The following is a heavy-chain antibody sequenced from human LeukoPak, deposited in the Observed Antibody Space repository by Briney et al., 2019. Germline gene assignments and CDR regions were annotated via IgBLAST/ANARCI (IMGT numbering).Heavy chain of an antibody. V-gene: IGHV1-46*01. CDR2: IDPSGAST. CDR1: GYTFTSYN. J-gene: IGHJ4*02. Sequence: ASVKVSCKASGYTFTSYNLHWVRQAPGQGPEWMGMIDPSGASTSYAQKFQGRLTVTTDTSTSTVYMELSSLRSEETAVYYCARAGAISNYIFDFWGQGTLVTVSS. D-gene: IGHD3-10*01. CDR3: ARAGAISNYIFDF.